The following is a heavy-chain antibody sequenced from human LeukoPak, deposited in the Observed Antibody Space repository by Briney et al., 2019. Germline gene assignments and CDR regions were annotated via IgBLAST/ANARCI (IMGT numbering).Heavy chain of an antibody. CDR3: ARDHALWSNCFDY. J-gene: IGHJ4*02. D-gene: IGHD2/OR15-2a*01. CDR2: ISARNGNT. V-gene: IGHV1-18*01. CDR1: GYTFTDYG. Sequence: GASVKVSCKASGYTFTDYGITWVRQAPGQGLEWMGWISARNGNTNYSQRFQGRVTMTTDTSTSTAYMELRSLKSDDTAVYYCARDHALWSNCFDYWGQGTLVTVSS.